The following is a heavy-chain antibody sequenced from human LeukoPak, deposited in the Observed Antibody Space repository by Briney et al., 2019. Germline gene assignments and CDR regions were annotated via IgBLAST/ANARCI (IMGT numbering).Heavy chain of an antibody. J-gene: IGHJ4*02. CDR3: ARNGSYYGSALDY. D-gene: IGHD3-10*01. Sequence: PGGSLRLSCAASGFTFSNAWMSWVRQAPGKGLEWVSGINWNGGSTGYADSVKGRFTISRDNAKNSLYLQMNSLRAEDTALYYCARNGSYYGSALDYWGQGTLVTVSS. V-gene: IGHV3-20*04. CDR1: GFTFSNAW. CDR2: INWNGGST.